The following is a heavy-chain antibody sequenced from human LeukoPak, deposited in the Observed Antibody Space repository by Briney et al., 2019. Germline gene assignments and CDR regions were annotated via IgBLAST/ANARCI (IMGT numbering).Heavy chain of an antibody. CDR2: TSHDGSLQ. CDR1: GITFSDYG. Sequence: GGSLRLSCEASGITFSDYGMHWVRQAPGKGLEWVAATSHDGSLQYFADSVKGRFTVSRDNSRNTLFLQMNSLRTEDTAVYYCARTVATIALPSFKYWGQGTLVTVSS. J-gene: IGHJ4*02. D-gene: IGHD5-12*01. CDR3: ARTVATIALPSFKY. V-gene: IGHV3-30*03.